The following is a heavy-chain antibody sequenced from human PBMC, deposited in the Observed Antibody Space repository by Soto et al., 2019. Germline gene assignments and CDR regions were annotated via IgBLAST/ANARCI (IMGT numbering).Heavy chain of an antibody. Sequence: SETLSLTCAVSGGSISSSNWWIWVRLPPGKGREWIGEIYHSGSTNYNPSLKRRVTISVDKSKIQFSRKLSSVTAADTAVYYCARAYCGGDCYYYYYYYGMDVWGQGTTVTVSS. V-gene: IGHV4-4*02. CDR2: IYHSGST. J-gene: IGHJ6*02. D-gene: IGHD2-21*02. CDR1: GGSISSSNW. CDR3: ARAYCGGDCYYYYYYYGMDV.